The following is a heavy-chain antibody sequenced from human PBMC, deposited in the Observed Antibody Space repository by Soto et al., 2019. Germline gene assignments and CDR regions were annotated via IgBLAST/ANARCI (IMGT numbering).Heavy chain of an antibody. Sequence: QVQLQQGGAGLLKPSETLSLTCAVYGGSFSGYYWSWIRQPPGKGLEWIGEINHSGSTNYNPSLKSRVTISVDTSKNQFSLKLSSVTAADTAVYYCARGLAVTTPWYWYYYMDVWGKGTTVTVSS. J-gene: IGHJ6*03. V-gene: IGHV4-34*01. CDR1: GGSFSGYY. D-gene: IGHD4-17*01. CDR2: INHSGST. CDR3: ARGLAVTTPWYWYYYMDV.